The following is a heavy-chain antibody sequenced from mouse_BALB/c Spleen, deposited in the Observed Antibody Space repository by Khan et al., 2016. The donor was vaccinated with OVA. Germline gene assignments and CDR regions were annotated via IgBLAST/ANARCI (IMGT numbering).Heavy chain of an antibody. CDR3: ARAYGSSVGYYAMDY. D-gene: IGHD1-1*01. J-gene: IGHJ4*01. V-gene: IGHV2-6-4*01. CDR2: IWSGGST. CDR1: GFSLSSYN. Sequence: QVQLKQSGPGLVAPSQSLSITCTVSGFSLSSYNVHWIRQPPGKGLEWLGMIWSGGSTDYNSAVKSRLSISKDNSKSQVFLKMNSLQTDDTAMYYCARAYGSSVGYYAMDYWGQGTSVTVSS.